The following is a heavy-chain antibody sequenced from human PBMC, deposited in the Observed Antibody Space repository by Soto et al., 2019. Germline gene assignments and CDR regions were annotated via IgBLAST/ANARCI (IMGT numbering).Heavy chain of an antibody. Sequence: SETLSLTCTVSGGSISSSSYYWGWIRQPPGKGPEWIGSIYYSGSTYYNPSLKSRVTISVDTSKNQFSLKLSSVTAADTAVYYCARRPKWELTGGFDYWGQGTLVTVSS. J-gene: IGHJ4*02. V-gene: IGHV4-39*01. CDR2: IYYSGST. CDR1: GGSISSSSYY. CDR3: ARRPKWELTGGFDY. D-gene: IGHD1-26*01.